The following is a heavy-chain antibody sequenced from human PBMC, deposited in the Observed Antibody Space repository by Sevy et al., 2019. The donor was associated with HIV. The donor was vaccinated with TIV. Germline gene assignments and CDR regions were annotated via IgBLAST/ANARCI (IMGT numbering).Heavy chain of an antibody. CDR2: IWYDGNNQ. CDR1: GFAFSDYG. D-gene: IGHD4-17*01. V-gene: IGHV3-33*01. Sequence: GGSLRLSCVASGFAFSDYGMHWVRQAPGKGLEWVAVIWYDGNNQQYADSVRGRFTISRDNSKNTLYLQLSSLRAEDTAVDYCARDPRIFGDYLLTYFDYWGRGVLVTVSS. CDR3: ARDPRIFGDYLLTYFDY. J-gene: IGHJ4*02.